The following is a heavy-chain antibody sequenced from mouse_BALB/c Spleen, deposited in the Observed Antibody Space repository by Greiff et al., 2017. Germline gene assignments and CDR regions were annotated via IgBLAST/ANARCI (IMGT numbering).Heavy chain of an antibody. CDR2: ISSGGST. V-gene: IGHV5-6-5*01. CDR3: ARAGATVVARDFDV. J-gene: IGHJ1*01. Sequence: EVQLVESGGGLVKPGGSLKLSCAASGFTFSSYAMSWVRQTPEKRLEWVASISSGGSTYYPDSVKGRFTISRDNARNILYLQMSSLRSEDTAMYYCARAGATVVARDFDVWGAGTTVTVSS. CDR1: GFTFSSYA. D-gene: IGHD1-1*01.